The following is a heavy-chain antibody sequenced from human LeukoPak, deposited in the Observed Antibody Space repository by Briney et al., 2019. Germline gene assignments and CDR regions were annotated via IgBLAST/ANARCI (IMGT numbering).Heavy chain of an antibody. Sequence: ASVKVSCKASGYTFTSYGISWVRQAPGQGLEWMGWISAYNGNTNYAQKLQGRVTMTTDTSTSTAYMELRSLRSDDTAVYYCARDGYSAIGNNYYYYGVDVWGQGTTVTVSS. D-gene: IGHD2-2*01. J-gene: IGHJ6*02. CDR2: ISAYNGNT. V-gene: IGHV1-18*01. CDR1: GYTFTSYG. CDR3: ARDGYSAIGNNYYYYGVDV.